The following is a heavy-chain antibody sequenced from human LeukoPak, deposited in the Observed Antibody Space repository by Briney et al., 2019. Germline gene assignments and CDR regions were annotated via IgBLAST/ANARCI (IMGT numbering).Heavy chain of an antibody. CDR2: ISGSGGST. CDR3: AKDMGYDILTDGAGIDY. D-gene: IGHD3-9*01. CDR1: GFTFSTYA. V-gene: IGHV3-23*01. J-gene: IGHJ4*02. Sequence: GGSLRLSCVVSGFTFSTYAMSWVRQAPGKGLEWVSIISGSGGSTYYADSVKGRFTISRDNAKNSLYLQMNSLRAEDTALYYCAKDMGYDILTDGAGIDYWGQGTLVTVSS.